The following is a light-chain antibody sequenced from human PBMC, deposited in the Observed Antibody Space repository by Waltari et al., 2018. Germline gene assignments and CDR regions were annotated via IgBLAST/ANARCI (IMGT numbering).Light chain of an antibody. J-gene: IGKJ4*01. V-gene: IGKV4-1*01. CDR1: QSVLSSSNNKNY. CDR3: QQYYGSPLT. CDR2: WAS. Sequence: DIVMTQSPDSLAVSLGERATINCMSSQSVLSSSNNKNYLAWYQQKPGQPPKLHIYWASTRESGVPDRFSGGGSGTDFTLTISSLQAEDVAVYYCQQYYGSPLTFGGGTKVEIK.